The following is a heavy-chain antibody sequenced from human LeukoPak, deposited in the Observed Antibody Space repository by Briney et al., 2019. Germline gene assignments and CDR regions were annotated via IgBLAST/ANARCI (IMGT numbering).Heavy chain of an antibody. CDR1: GFNLRTYW. J-gene: IGHJ6*02. Sequence: GGSLRLSCAVTGFNLRTYWIHWVRHSPGRGLEWVARINGEGSRISYADSVRGRFTISRDNSKNTLYLQMNSLRAEDTAVYYCARERTYYYGSGSYYSDRSRGYYYGMDVWGQGTTVTVSS. CDR3: ARERTYYYGSGSYYSDRSRGYYYGMDV. V-gene: IGHV3-74*01. D-gene: IGHD3-10*01. CDR2: INGEGSRI.